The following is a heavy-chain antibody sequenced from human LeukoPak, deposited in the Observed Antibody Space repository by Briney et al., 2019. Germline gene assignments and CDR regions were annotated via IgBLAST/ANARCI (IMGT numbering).Heavy chain of an antibody. D-gene: IGHD3-10*01. CDR2: MDPRNGDT. Sequence: ATVLAPFASPGHIFTPCSERCVRPAPGQGMGSLGWMDPRNGDTKFAQICRGRVTLASGTTFNTIYLERRGRRSGDTATYYCARDRWFGNYYFDVWGRGTTVTVSS. J-gene: IGHJ6*03. V-gene: IGHV1/OR15-1*04. CDR1: GHIFTPCS. CDR3: ARDRWFGNYYFDV.